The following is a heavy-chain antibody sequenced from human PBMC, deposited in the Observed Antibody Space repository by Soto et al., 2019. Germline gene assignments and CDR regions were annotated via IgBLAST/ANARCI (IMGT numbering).Heavy chain of an antibody. D-gene: IGHD3-10*01. CDR2: ISSSSSYI. V-gene: IGHV3-21*01. Sequence: PGGSLRLSCAASGFTFSSYSMNWVRQAPGKGLEWVSSISSSSSYIYYADSVKGRFTISRDNAKNSLYLQMNSLRAEDTAVYYCVWDRRARYFPLDYWGQGTLVTVSS. J-gene: IGHJ4*02. CDR1: GFTFSSYS. CDR3: VWDRRARYFPLDY.